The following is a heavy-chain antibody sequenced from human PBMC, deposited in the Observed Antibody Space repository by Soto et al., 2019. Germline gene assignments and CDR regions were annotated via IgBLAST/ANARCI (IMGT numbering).Heavy chain of an antibody. CDR3: ARHEPYSSSWYEDYYYYGMDV. D-gene: IGHD6-13*01. CDR2: IDPSDSYT. J-gene: IGHJ6*02. Sequence: PGESLKISCKGSGYSFTSYWISWVRQMPGKGLEWMGRIDPSDSYTNYSPSFQGHVTISADKSISTAYLQWSSLKASDTAMYYCARHEPYSSSWYEDYYYYGMDVWGQGTTVTVSS. CDR1: GYSFTSYW. V-gene: IGHV5-10-1*01.